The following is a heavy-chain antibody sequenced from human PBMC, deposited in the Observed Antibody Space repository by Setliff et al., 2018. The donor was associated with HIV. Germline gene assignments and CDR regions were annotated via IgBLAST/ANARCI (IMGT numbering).Heavy chain of an antibody. J-gene: IGHJ5*02. CDR1: GGTFSSYA. Sequence: ASVKVSCKASGGTFSSYAISWVRPAPGQGLEWMGWISPDNANTRISQRFRGSVTMTKDKSINTAYMELSSLTSDDTAVYYCARDWSMTSRESNWFDPWGQGTLVTVSS. D-gene: IGHD6-6*01. CDR3: ARDWSMTSRESNWFDP. V-gene: IGHV1-18*01. CDR2: ISPDNANT.